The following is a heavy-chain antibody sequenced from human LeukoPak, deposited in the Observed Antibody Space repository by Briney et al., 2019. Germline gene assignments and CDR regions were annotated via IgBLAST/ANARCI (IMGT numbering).Heavy chain of an antibody. CDR2: MNPNSGNT. CDR3: ARDGSSSWYEGYYYYGMDV. Sequence: ASVKVSCKASGYTFTSYDINWVRQATGQGLEWMGWMNPNSGNTGYAQKFQGRVTMTRNTSISTAYMELSSLRSEDTAVYYCARDGSSSWYEGYYYYGMDVWGQGTTVTVSS. V-gene: IGHV1-8*01. J-gene: IGHJ6*02. CDR1: GYTFTSYD. D-gene: IGHD6-13*01.